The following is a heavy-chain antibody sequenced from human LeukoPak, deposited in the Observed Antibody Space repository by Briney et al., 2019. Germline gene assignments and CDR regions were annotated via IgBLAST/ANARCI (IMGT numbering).Heavy chain of an antibody. Sequence: GGSLRLSCAASGFTFSSYSMNWVRQAPGKGLEGDSSISSSSSYIYYADSVKGRFTISRDNAKNSLYLQMNSLRAEDTAVYYCAREGIRITIFGDDYWGQGTLVTVSS. J-gene: IGHJ4*02. V-gene: IGHV3-21*01. CDR3: AREGIRITIFGDDY. CDR2: ISSSSSYI. D-gene: IGHD3-3*01. CDR1: GFTFSSYS.